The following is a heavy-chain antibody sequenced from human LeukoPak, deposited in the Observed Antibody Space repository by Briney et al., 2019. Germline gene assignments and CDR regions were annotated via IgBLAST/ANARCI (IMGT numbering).Heavy chain of an antibody. V-gene: IGHV4-59*01. CDR1: GGSISSYY. Sequence: SETLSLTCTVSGGSISSYYWSWIRQPPGKGLEWIGYIDYSGSTKYYPSLKSRVSISVDTSKNQFSLKMSSVTAADTALYYCVREGSSSRFVDYWGQGTLVTVSS. CDR2: IDYSGST. CDR3: VREGSSSRFVDY. J-gene: IGHJ4*02. D-gene: IGHD3-10*01.